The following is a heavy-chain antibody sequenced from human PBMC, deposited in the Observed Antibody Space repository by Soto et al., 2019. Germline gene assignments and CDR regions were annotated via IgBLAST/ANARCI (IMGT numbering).Heavy chain of an antibody. Sequence: PGGSLRLSCAASGFTFSSYAMSWVRQAPGKGLEWVSAISGSGGSTYYADSVKGRFTISRDNSKNTLYLQMNSLRAEDAAVYYCAKVDYEGTGFHCGMDVWGQGTTVTVSS. CDR1: GFTFSSYA. CDR2: ISGSGGST. CDR3: AKVDYEGTGFHCGMDV. J-gene: IGHJ6*02. D-gene: IGHD3-16*01. V-gene: IGHV3-23*01.